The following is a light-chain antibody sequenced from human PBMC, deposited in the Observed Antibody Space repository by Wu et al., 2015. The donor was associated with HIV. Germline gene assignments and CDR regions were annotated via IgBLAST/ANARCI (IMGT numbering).Light chain of an antibody. CDR2: GAS. V-gene: IGKV3-15*01. CDR3: QQYNNWPWT. Sequence: EIVMTQSPATLSVSPGERATLSCRASQSVSSNLAWYQQKPGQAPRLLIYGASTRATGFPARFGGSGSGTEFTLTISSMQSEDFAVYYCQQYNNWPWTFGQGTKVE. J-gene: IGKJ1*01. CDR1: QSVSSN.